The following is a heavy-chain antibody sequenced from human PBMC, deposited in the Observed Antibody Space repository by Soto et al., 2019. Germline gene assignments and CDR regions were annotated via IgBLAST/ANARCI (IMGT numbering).Heavy chain of an antibody. D-gene: IGHD6-19*01. V-gene: IGHV1-2*04. CDR2: INPNSGDT. CDR3: ATSRISIAVAGETEYYFDY. Sequence: ASVKVSCKASGYIFTGYYMHWVRQAPGQGLEWMGWINPNSGDTNYTQKFQGWVTMTRDTSISTAYMELSRLRSDDTAVYYCATSRISIAVAGETEYYFDYWGQGTLVTVSS. J-gene: IGHJ4*02. CDR1: GYIFTGYY.